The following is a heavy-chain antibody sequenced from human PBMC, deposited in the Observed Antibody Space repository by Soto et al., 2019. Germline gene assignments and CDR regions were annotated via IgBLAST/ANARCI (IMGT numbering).Heavy chain of an antibody. V-gene: IGHV3-13*01. D-gene: IGHD3-22*01. CDR2: IGTAGDT. Sequence: GCSLRLSCAASGFTFSSYDMHWVRQATGKGLEWVSAIGTAGDTYYPGSVKGRFTISRENAKNSLYLQMNSLRAGDTAVYYCARVHYYDSSGYYRGLWYFDLWGRGTLVTASS. CDR1: GFTFSSYD. CDR3: ARVHYYDSSGYYRGLWYFDL. J-gene: IGHJ2*01.